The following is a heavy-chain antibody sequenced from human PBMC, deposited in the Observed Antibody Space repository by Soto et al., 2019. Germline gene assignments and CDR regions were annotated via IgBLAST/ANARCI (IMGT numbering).Heavy chain of an antibody. Sequence: GGSLRLSCSASGFTFSSYAMHWVRQAPGKGLEYVSAISSNGGSTYYADSVKGRFTISRDNSKNTQYLQMSSLRAEDTAVYYCVKDLYDSSSYYYYMDVWGKGTTVTVSS. CDR3: VKDLYDSSSYYYYMDV. CDR1: GFTFSSYA. CDR2: ISSNGGST. V-gene: IGHV3-64D*06. J-gene: IGHJ6*03. D-gene: IGHD6-6*01.